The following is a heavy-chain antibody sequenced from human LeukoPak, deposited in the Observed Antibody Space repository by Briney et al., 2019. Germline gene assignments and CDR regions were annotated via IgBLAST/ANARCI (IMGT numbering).Heavy chain of an antibody. CDR1: GYTFTSYY. CDR3: AKDKPYDSSSTIHAFDI. Sequence: ASVKVSCKASGYTFTSYYMHWVRQAPGQGLEWMGIINPSGGSTSYAQKFQGRVTMTRDTSTSTVYMELSSLRSEDTAVYYCAKDKPYDSSSTIHAFDIWGQGTMVTVSS. CDR2: INPSGGST. D-gene: IGHD3-22*01. V-gene: IGHV1-46*01. J-gene: IGHJ3*02.